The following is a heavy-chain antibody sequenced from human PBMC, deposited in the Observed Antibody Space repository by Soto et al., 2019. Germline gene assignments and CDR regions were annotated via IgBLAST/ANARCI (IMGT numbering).Heavy chain of an antibody. D-gene: IGHD6-13*01. V-gene: IGHV3-30*18. CDR3: AKLCSREIMAAAGTSVFDY. Sequence: QVQLVESGGGVVQPGRSLRLSCAASGFTFSSYGMHWVRQAPGKGLEWVAVISYDGSNKYYADSVKGRFTISRDNSKNTLYLQMNSLRAEDTAVYYCAKLCSREIMAAAGTSVFDYWGQGTLVTVSS. CDR2: ISYDGSNK. J-gene: IGHJ4*02. CDR1: GFTFSSYG.